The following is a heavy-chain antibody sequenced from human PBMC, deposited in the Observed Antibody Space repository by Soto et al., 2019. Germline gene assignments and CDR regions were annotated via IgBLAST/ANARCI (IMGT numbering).Heavy chain of an antibody. Sequence: QVQLVESGGGVVQPGRSLRLSCAASGFTFSSYGMHWVRQAPGKGLEWVAVISYDGSNKYYADSVKGRFTISRDNSKNTLYLQMNSLRAEDTGVYYCAKVFAGDYGGNPGDYWGQGTLVTVSS. J-gene: IGHJ4*02. V-gene: IGHV3-30*18. CDR1: GFTFSSYG. CDR2: ISYDGSNK. D-gene: IGHD4-17*01. CDR3: AKVFAGDYGGNPGDY.